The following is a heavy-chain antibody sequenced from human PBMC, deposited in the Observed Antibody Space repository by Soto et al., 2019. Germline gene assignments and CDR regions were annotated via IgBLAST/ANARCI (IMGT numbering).Heavy chain of an antibody. D-gene: IGHD1-26*01. CDR2: IVVGSGNT. CDR1: EYACITPG. J-gene: IGHJ4*02. Sequence: TSVKIAYRGSEYACITPGVQWVRQARGQRLEWIGWIVVGSGNTNYAQNFQERVTITRDMSTSTAYMELSSLRSEDTAVYYCAADVGGRLYYFNYWGQGTLVTVS. V-gene: IGHV1-58*01. CDR3: AADVGGRLYYFNY.